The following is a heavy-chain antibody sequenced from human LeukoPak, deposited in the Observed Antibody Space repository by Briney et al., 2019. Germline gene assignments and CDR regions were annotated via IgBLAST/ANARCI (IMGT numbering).Heavy chain of an antibody. CDR2: IYYSGST. V-gene: IGHV4-59*01. D-gene: IGHD3-9*01. CDR3: ARDILTGYCCAFDI. J-gene: IGHJ3*02. CDR1: GGSISSYY. Sequence: SETLSLTCTVSGGSISSYYWSWIRQPPGKGLEWIGYIYYSGSTNYNPSLKSRVTISVDTSKNQFSLKLSSVTAADTAVYYCARDILTGYCCAFDIWGQGTMVTVSS.